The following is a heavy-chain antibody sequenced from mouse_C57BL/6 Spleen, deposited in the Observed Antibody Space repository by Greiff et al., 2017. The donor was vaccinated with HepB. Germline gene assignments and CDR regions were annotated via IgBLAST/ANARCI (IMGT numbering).Heavy chain of an antibody. Sequence: EVQLQQSVAELVRPGASVKLSCTASGFNIKNTYMHWVKQRPEQGLEWIGRIDPANGNTKYAPKFQGKATITADTSSNTAYLQLSSLTSEDTAIYYCAREEDYSNDVSFYYAMDYWGQGTSVTVSS. J-gene: IGHJ4*01. D-gene: IGHD2-12*01. V-gene: IGHV14-3*01. CDR3: AREEDYSNDVSFYYAMDY. CDR2: IDPANGNT. CDR1: GFNIKNTY.